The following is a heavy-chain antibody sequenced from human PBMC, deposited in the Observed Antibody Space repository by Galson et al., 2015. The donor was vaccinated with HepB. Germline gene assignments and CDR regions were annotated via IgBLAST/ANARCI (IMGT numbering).Heavy chain of an antibody. Sequence: SLRLSCAASGFTFSSYAMHWVRQAPGKGLEWVAVISYDGSNKYYADSVKGRFTISRDNSKNTLYLQMNSLRAEDTAVYYCARVLALVGVVTAGFDYWGQGTLVTVSS. CDR2: ISYDGSNK. CDR1: GFTFSSYA. CDR3: ARVLALVGVVTAGFDY. J-gene: IGHJ4*02. D-gene: IGHD2-21*02. V-gene: IGHV3-30-3*01.